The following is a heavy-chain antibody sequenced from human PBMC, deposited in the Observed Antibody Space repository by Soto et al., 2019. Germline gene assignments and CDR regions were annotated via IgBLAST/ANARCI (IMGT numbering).Heavy chain of an antibody. V-gene: IGHV1-18*04. J-gene: IGHJ4*02. CDR1: GCTFTSYG. D-gene: IGHD5-12*01. CDR2: ISAYNGNT. Sequence: GASVKVSCKASGCTFTSYGISWVRQAPGQGLEWMGWISAYNGNTNYAQKLQGRVTMTTDTSTSTAYMELRSLRSDDTAVYYCARDKGWLQSRLGSYWGQGTLVTVSS. CDR3: ARDKGWLQSRLGSY.